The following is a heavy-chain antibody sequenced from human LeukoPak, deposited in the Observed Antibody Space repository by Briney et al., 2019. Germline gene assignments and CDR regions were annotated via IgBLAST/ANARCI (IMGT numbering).Heavy chain of an antibody. V-gene: IGHV3-21*06. J-gene: IGHJ6*03. CDR2: VSSSSSYF. CDR3: AKRAGRGNSYQFMDV. Sequence: GGSLRLSCVASGFTFTTFSMNWVSQAPGKGLEWIASVSSSSSYFHYADSVKGRFTVSRDNANSSVALQMNSLRPDDTAVYYCAKRAGRGNSYQFMDVWGKGTTVTVSS. CDR1: GFTFTTFS. D-gene: IGHD2-2*01.